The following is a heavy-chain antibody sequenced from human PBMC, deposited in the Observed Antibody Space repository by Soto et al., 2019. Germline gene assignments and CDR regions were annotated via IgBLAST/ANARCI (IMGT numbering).Heavy chain of an antibody. V-gene: IGHV4-30-2*01. D-gene: IGHD4-17*01. CDR2: IYHSGST. CDR1: GGSISSGGYS. Sequence: PSETLSLTCAVSGGSISSGGYSWSWIRQPPGKGLEWIGYIYHSGSTYYNPSLKSRVTISVDRSKNQFSLKLSSVTAADTAVYYCTRASTTVTTLDYWGQGTLVTVSS. J-gene: IGHJ4*02. CDR3: TRASTTVTTLDY.